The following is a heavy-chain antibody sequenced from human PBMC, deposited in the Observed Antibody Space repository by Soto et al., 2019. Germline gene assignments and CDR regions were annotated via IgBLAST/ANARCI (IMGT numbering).Heavy chain of an antibody. V-gene: IGHV4-34*01. D-gene: IGHD3-16*01. CDR3: ARVGLGVVQH. Sequence: QVQLQQWGAGLLKPSETLSLTCAVYGGSFSGYYWSWIRQPPGKGLEWIGEINHSGSTNYNPSLKGRVTISVDTSKNQFSLKLSSVTAADTAVYYCARVGLGVVQHWGQGTLVTVSS. CDR2: INHSGST. J-gene: IGHJ1*01. CDR1: GGSFSGYY.